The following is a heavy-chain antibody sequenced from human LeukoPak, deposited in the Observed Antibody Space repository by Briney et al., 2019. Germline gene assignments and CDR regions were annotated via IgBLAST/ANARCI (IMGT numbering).Heavy chain of an antibody. V-gene: IGHV4-39*07. CDR2: IYYSGST. CDR3: ATDHRAGKNFDY. Sequence: SETLSLTCTVSGGSISSYYWGWIRQPPGKGLEWIGSIYYSGSTSYNPSLKSRVTVSVDTSKNQFSLKLSSVTAADTAVYYCATDHRAGKNFDYWGQGTLVTVSS. J-gene: IGHJ4*02. D-gene: IGHD6-19*01. CDR1: GGSISSYY.